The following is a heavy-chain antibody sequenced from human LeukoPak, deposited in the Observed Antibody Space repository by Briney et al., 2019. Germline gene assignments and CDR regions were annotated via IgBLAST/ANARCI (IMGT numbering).Heavy chain of an antibody. V-gene: IGHV3-66*01. CDR3: ARAHYYDSSGYSPDYYYGMDV. Sequence: GGSLRLSCAASGFTVSSNYMSWVRQAPGKGLEWVSVIYRGGSTYYADSVKGRFTISRDNSKNTLYLQMNSLRAEDTAVYYCARAHYYDSSGYSPDYYYGMDVWGQGTTVTVSS. CDR1: GFTVSSNY. D-gene: IGHD3-22*01. J-gene: IGHJ6*02. CDR2: IYRGGST.